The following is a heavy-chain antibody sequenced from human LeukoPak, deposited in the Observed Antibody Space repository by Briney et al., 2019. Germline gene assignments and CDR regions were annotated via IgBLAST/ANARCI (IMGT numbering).Heavy chain of an antibody. Sequence: GGSLRLSCAVSGFPFSSYGMRWVRPAPGKGLEWVAFQWYDVITKFYADSGKGRFNICRDNSKNTLYLQVNSLIVEDTAVYYCAKDVPGHGAFDIWGQGTMVTVSS. CDR1: GFPFSSYG. CDR3: AKDVPGHGAFDI. D-gene: IGHD1-14*01. CDR2: QWYDVITK. V-gene: IGHV3-30*02. J-gene: IGHJ3*02.